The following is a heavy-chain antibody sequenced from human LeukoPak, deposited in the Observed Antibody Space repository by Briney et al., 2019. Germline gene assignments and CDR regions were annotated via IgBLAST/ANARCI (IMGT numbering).Heavy chain of an antibody. D-gene: IGHD2-15*01. CDR3: AKSLWGTSGCTDY. CDR2: IGGRDDAT. CDR1: GFRFFNYE. J-gene: IGHJ4*02. V-gene: IGHV3-23*01. Sequence: GGSLRLSCEASGFRFFNYEMNWVRQAPGKGLQWVSNIGGRDDATYYADSVKGRFTISRDNFKNTVYLEMSNLRIEDTAIYYCAKSLWGTSGCTDYWGQGTLVTVSS.